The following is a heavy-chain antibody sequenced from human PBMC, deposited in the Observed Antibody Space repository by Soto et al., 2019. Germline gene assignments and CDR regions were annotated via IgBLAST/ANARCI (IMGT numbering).Heavy chain of an antibody. CDR1: GFTFSSYW. CDR2: IKSDGSST. V-gene: IGHV3-74*01. J-gene: IGHJ3*02. D-gene: IGHD1-1*01. Sequence: EVQLVESGGGLVQPGGSLRLSCAASGFTFSSYWMHWVRQAPGKGRVWVSRIKSDGSSTNYADSVKGRFTISRDNAKNALYLHVNSLRAEETAGYYCKTGTTKGFAIWGQVTMVTVSS. CDR3: KTGTTKGFAI.